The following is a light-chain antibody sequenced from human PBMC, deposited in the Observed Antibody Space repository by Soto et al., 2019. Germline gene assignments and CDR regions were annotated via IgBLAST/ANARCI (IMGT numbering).Light chain of an antibody. Sequence: QSVLTQPPSTSGTLGQRVTISCSGSSSNIGSKTLNWFRQVPGTAPKLLIYNDNQRPSGVPDRFSGSKSGTSASLAISGLQSEDEADYYCAKWDVSLNGRVFGGGTKLTVL. J-gene: IGLJ3*02. CDR1: SSNIGSKT. V-gene: IGLV1-44*01. CDR3: AKWDVSLNGRV. CDR2: NDN.